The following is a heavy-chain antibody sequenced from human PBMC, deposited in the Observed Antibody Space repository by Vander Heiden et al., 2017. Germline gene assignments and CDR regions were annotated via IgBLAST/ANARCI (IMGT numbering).Heavy chain of an antibody. D-gene: IGHD1-26*01. Sequence: QVQMVQSGTEVKKPGASVTVSSKASGYTFTDHGISWVRQAPGQGLEWMGWISPFNGNTNYPRKFEDRVTMTTDTSTNTAYMELRSLKSDDTAVYFCARDELGPFDSWGQGTLVTVSS. V-gene: IGHV1-18*04. CDR2: ISPFNGNT. CDR3: ARDELGPFDS. J-gene: IGHJ4*02. CDR1: GYTFTDHG.